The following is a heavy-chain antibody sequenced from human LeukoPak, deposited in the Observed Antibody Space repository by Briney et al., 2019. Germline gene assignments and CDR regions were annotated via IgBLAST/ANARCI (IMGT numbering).Heavy chain of an antibody. CDR2: TTWNGGSS. CDR3: ARRGGSSLEYYLDY. CDR1: GFSFDDYG. Sequence: GGSLRLSCAASGFSFDDYGMNWVRQAPGKGLEWVSATTWNGGSSHYADSVKGRFTVSRDRAKNSLYLQMNSLRVEDTALYYCARRGGSSLEYYLDYWGQGTLVTVSS. V-gene: IGHV3-20*04. J-gene: IGHJ4*02. D-gene: IGHD1-26*01.